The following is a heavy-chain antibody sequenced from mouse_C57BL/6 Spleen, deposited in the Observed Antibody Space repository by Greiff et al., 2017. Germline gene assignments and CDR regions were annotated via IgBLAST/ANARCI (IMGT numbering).Heavy chain of an antibody. CDR1: GYTFTSYW. Sequence: VQLQQPGAELVKPGASVKMSCKASGYTFTSYWITWVKQRPGQGLAWIGDIYPGSGSTNYNEKFKSKATLTVDTSSSTAYMQLSSLTSEDSAVXYCARNGDSSGPFDYWGQGTTLTVSS. V-gene: IGHV1-55*01. CDR2: IYPGSGST. CDR3: ARNGDSSGPFDY. D-gene: IGHD3-2*02. J-gene: IGHJ2*01.